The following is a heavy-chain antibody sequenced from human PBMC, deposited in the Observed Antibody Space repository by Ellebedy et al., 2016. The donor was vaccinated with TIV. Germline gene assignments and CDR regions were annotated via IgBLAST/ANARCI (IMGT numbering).Heavy chain of an antibody. CDR1: GGSFSSFA. CDR3: ARDRDGDPLDL. V-gene: IGHV1-69*04. D-gene: IGHD4-17*01. Sequence: ASVKVSCKASGGSFSSFAISWVRQAPGQGLEWMGRILPILGMTNYAQKFQGRVTITADTSTTTAYMELSSLKSDDTAVYYCARDRDGDPLDLWGQGTLVTVSS. CDR2: ILPILGMT. J-gene: IGHJ5*02.